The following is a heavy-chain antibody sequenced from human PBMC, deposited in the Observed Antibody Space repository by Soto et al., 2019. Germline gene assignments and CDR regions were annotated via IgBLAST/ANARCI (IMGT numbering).Heavy chain of an antibody. D-gene: IGHD3-22*01. CDR2: ISAYNGNT. V-gene: IGHV1-18*01. J-gene: IGHJ5*02. Sequence: ASVKVSCKASGYTFTSYGISWVRQAPGQGLEWMGWISAYNGNTNYAQKLQGRVTMTTDTSTSTAYMELRSLRSDDTAVYYCGRDYYDSSGYYLHWFDPWGQGTLVTVSS. CDR3: GRDYYDSSGYYLHWFDP. CDR1: GYTFTSYG.